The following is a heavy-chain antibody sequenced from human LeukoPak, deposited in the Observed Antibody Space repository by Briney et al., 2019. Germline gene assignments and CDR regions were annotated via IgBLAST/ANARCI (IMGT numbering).Heavy chain of an antibody. J-gene: IGHJ6*02. CDR2: ISSSSSTI. Sequence: SGGSLRLSCAASGFTFSSYSMNWVRQAPGKGLEWVSYISSSSSTIYYADSVKGRFTISRDNAKNSLYLQMSSLRAEDTAVYYCARDRVPAAILPYYGMDVWGQGTTVTVSS. CDR3: ARDRVPAAILPYYGMDV. V-gene: IGHV3-48*01. CDR1: GFTFSSYS. D-gene: IGHD2-2*02.